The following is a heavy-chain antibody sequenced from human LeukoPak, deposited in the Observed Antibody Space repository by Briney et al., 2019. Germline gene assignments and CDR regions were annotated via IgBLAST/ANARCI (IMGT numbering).Heavy chain of an antibody. Sequence: GALSLSCAASGFPFSSYGMHWVRQAPGKGLEWVAVIWYDGSNKYYADSVKGRFTISRDNSKNTLYLQMNSLRAEDTAVYYCARDRGSYWDGGNDYWGQGTLVTVSS. CDR1: GFPFSSYG. D-gene: IGHD1-26*01. J-gene: IGHJ4*02. CDR2: IWYDGSNK. V-gene: IGHV3-33*01. CDR3: ARDRGSYWDGGNDY.